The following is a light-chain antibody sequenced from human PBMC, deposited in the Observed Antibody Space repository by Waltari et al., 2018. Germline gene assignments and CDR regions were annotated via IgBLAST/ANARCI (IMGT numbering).Light chain of an antibody. CDR2: LAS. Sequence: DIQFTQSTSFLPTNAGCIVTVTCRARQGIRTHLAWYKQKPGKGAKVLISLASTWESGVPYISSGRGSGTEFSLTFSSLQPEDFATYGCQQMHGDPLPFSGGTTVEI. V-gene: IGKV1-9*01. CDR1: QGIRTH. CDR3: QQMHGDPLP. J-gene: IGKJ4*02.